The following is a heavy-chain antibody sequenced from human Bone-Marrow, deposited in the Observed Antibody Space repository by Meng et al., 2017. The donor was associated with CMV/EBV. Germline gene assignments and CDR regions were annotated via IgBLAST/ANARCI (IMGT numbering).Heavy chain of an antibody. Sequence: GESLKISCAASGFTFSSYAMHWVRQAPGKGLEWVAVISYDGSNKYYADSVKGRFTISRDNSKNTLFLQMDSLRGDDTAVYYCARAIQRLPLDYWGQGTLVTVSS. CDR3: ARAIQRLPLDY. CDR1: GFTFSSYA. CDR2: ISYDGSNK. D-gene: IGHD5-18*01. J-gene: IGHJ4*02. V-gene: IGHV3-30*04.